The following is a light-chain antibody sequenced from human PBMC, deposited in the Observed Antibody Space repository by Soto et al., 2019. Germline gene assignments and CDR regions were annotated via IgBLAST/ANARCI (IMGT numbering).Light chain of an antibody. CDR2: AAS. CDR1: QGIRSD. J-gene: IGKJ1*01. Sequence: DIQMTQSPSSLSASVGDRVTITCRASQGIRSDLGWYQQKPGKAPKRLIYAASSLQRGVPSRFSGSGSGTEFTLTIRSLQPEDFATYYCLQYNTYLSWTFGQGTKVEIK. CDR3: LQYNTYLSWT. V-gene: IGKV1-17*01.